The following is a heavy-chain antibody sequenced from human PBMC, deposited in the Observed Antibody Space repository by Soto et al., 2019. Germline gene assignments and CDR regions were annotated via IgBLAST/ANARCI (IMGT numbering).Heavy chain of an antibody. J-gene: IGHJ4*02. CDR1: GFTFSSYW. CDR2: IQHDGRET. CDR3: ARGNSHYYYDHVWY. V-gene: IGHV3-7*03. D-gene: IGHD3-16*01. Sequence: PGGSLRLSCGASGFTFSSYWMSWVRQAPGKALECVANIQHDGRETFYVDSVKGRFIISRDNSNNTLYLQMDRLGVEDTAVYCCARGNSHYYYDHVWYWGLGALVTVSS.